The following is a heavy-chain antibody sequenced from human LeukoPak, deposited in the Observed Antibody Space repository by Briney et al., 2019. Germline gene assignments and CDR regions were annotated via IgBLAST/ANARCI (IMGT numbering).Heavy chain of an antibody. V-gene: IGHV3-7*01. CDR3: ATYSQVVEDSFSI. CDR2: IKQDGTTK. J-gene: IGHJ3*02. Sequence: GGSLRLSCVASGFTFSSYWMSWVRQAPGKGLEWVANIKQDGTTKYYVDSVKGRFAISRDNAENSLYLQMNNLRAEDTAVYYCATYSQVVEDSFSIWGQGTMVTVSS. D-gene: IGHD2-15*01. CDR1: GFTFSSYW.